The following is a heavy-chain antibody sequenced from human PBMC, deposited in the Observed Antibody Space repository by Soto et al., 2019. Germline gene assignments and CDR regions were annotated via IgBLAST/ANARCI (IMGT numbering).Heavy chain of an antibody. CDR3: ARLRDYGDYRVTGHAFDI. V-gene: IGHV4-59*01. CDR1: GGSISSYY. D-gene: IGHD4-17*01. Sequence: PSETLSLTCTVSGGSISSYYWSWIRQPPGKGLEWIGYIYYSGSTNYNPSLKSRVTISVDTSKNQFSLKLSSVTAADTAVYYCARLRDYGDYRVTGHAFDIWGQGTMVTVSS. CDR2: IYYSGST. J-gene: IGHJ3*02.